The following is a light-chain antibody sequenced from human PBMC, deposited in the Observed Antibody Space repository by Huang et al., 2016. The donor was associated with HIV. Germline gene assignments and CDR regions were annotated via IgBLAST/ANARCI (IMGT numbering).Light chain of an antibody. CDR1: QTISSY. CDR3: QQTYNTPWT. CDR2: ASS. Sequence: DIQMTQSPSSRSASVGDRVTITCRASQTISSYLNWYQQRPGEAPKVLIYASSSLQSGVPSRFSGSGSATDFILTISSLQPEDFATYYCQQTYNTPWTFGQGTKVEIK. V-gene: IGKV1-39*01. J-gene: IGKJ1*01.